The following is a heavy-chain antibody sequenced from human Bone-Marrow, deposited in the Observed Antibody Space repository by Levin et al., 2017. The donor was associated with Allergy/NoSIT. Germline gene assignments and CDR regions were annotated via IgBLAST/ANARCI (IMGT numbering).Heavy chain of an antibody. Sequence: GESLKISCQASGYTFTGYYMHWVRQAPGQGLEWMGWINPNSGGTNYAQKFQGWVTMTRDTSISTAYMELSRLRSDDTAVYYCARDYDSSGHGPYFDYWGQGTLVTVSS. CDR1: GYTFTGYY. J-gene: IGHJ4*02. CDR3: ARDYDSSGHGPYFDY. V-gene: IGHV1-2*04. D-gene: IGHD3-22*01. CDR2: INPNSGGT.